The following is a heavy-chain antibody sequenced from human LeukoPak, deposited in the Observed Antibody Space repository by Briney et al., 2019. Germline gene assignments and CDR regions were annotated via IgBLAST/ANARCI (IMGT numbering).Heavy chain of an antibody. CDR3: ALVIVVVIHEGDFQH. CDR2: IIPIFVTA. D-gene: IGHD3-22*01. Sequence: ASVKVSCKASVGTFSSYAISWVRQAPGQGLEWMGGIIPIFVTANYAQKFQGRVTIPADESTSTAYMELSSLRSEDTAVYYCALVIVVVIHEGDFQHWGQGTLVTVSS. CDR1: VGTFSSYA. V-gene: IGHV1-69*13. J-gene: IGHJ1*01.